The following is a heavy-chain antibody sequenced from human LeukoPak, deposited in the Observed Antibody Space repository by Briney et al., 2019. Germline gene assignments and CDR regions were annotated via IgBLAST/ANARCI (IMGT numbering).Heavy chain of an antibody. D-gene: IGHD6-19*01. J-gene: IGHJ4*02. Sequence: ASVKVSCKASGYTFTSYDINWVRQATGQGLEWMGWMNPNSGNTGYAKKFQGRVTMTRSTSIGTAYMELSSLRSEDTAVYYCAREIAVAASDDYWGQGTLVTVSS. CDR2: MNPNSGNT. V-gene: IGHV1-8*01. CDR1: GYTFTSYD. CDR3: AREIAVAASDDY.